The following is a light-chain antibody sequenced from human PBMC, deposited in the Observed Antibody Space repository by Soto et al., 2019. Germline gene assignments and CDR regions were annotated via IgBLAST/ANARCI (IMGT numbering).Light chain of an antibody. CDR1: QSISSW. CDR3: QQYKSDPVT. J-gene: IGKJ4*01. CDR2: KAS. Sequence: DIQLTQSPSTLSASVGDRVTITCRASQSISSWLAWYQQKPGKAPNFLIYKASSLESRVPSRFSGSGSGTAFTLTISSLQPDDVATYYCQQYKSDPVTFGGGTKVDIK. V-gene: IGKV1-5*03.